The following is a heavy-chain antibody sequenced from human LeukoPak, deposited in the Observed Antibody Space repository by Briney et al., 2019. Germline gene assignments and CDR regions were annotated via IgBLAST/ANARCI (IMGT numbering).Heavy chain of an antibody. D-gene: IGHD6-13*01. V-gene: IGHV3-53*01. J-gene: IGHJ4*02. CDR2: IYSGTI. CDR3: AKIAAAAPGYFDY. Sequence: GGSLRLSCTVSGFTVSSNSMSWVRQAPGKGLEWVSFIYSGTIHYSDSVKGRFTISRDNSKNTLYLQMNSLRAEDTAVYYCAKIAAAAPGYFDYWGQGTLVTVSS. CDR1: GFTVSSNS.